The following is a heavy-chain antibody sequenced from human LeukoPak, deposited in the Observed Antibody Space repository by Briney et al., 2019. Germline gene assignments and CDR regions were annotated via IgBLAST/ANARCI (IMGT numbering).Heavy chain of an antibody. Sequence: SGGSLRLSCAASGFTFDDYAMHWVRQAPGKGLEWVSGISWNSGSIGYADSVKGRFTISRDNAKNSLYLQMNSLRAEDTALYYCAKDSGIMITFGGVIGFDYWGQGTLVTVSS. CDR1: GFTFDDYA. CDR2: ISWNSGSI. J-gene: IGHJ4*02. V-gene: IGHV3-9*01. CDR3: AKDSGIMITFGGVIGFDY. D-gene: IGHD3-16*02.